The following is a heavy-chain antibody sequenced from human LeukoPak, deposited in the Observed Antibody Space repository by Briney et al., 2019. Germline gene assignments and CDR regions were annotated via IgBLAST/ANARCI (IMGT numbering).Heavy chain of an antibody. Sequence: SETLSLTCAVYGGSFSGYYWSWIRQPPGKGLEWIGEINHSGSTNYNPSLKSRVTISVDTSKNQFSLKLSSVTAANTAVYYCARLGLGVVVPAALYGMDVWGKGTTVTVSS. CDR3: ARLGLGVVVPAALYGMDV. V-gene: IGHV4-34*01. J-gene: IGHJ6*04. D-gene: IGHD2-2*01. CDR1: GGSFSGYY. CDR2: INHSGST.